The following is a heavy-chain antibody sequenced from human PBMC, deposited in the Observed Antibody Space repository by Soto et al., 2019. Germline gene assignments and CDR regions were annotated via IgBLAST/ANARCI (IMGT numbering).Heavy chain of an antibody. Sequence: EVQLVESGGGMVQPGGSLRLSCAPSGFTFSNYWMTWVRQAPGKGLEWVANIKQDGSQKYYVDSVKGRFTISRDNAKNSLYLQINSLRAEDTAFYYCARIGYSSSSLDYWGQGTLVIVSS. V-gene: IGHV3-7*03. D-gene: IGHD6-13*01. CDR1: GFTFSNYW. CDR2: IKQDGSQK. CDR3: ARIGYSSSSLDY. J-gene: IGHJ4*02.